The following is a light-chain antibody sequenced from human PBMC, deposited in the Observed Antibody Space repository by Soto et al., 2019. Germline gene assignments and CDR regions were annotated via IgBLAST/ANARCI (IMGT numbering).Light chain of an antibody. V-gene: IGKV3-15*01. Sequence: EIVMTQSPATLSVSPGERATLSCRASQSVSSNLAWYQQKPGQAPRLLIYGASTRATGTPARFSGSGSGTEFTLTISSLQSEDFAVYYCQQYNNWPVTFGGGTKVEIK. J-gene: IGKJ4*01. CDR1: QSVSSN. CDR2: GAS. CDR3: QQYNNWPVT.